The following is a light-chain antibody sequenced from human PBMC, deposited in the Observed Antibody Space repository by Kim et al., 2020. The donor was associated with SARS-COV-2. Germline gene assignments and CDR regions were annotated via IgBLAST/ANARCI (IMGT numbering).Light chain of an antibody. Sequence: DIQMTQSPSSLSASVGDRVTITCQASQDISNYLNWYQQKPGKAPKLLIYDASNLETGVPSRFSGSGSGTDFTFTISSLQPEDIATHYCQQYDNLRFGGGTKVDIK. J-gene: IGKJ4*01. CDR3: QQYDNLR. V-gene: IGKV1-33*01. CDR1: QDISNY. CDR2: DAS.